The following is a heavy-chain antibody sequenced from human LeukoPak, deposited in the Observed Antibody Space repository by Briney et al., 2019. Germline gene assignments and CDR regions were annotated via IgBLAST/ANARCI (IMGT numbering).Heavy chain of an antibody. J-gene: IGHJ4*02. CDR2: IYPGDSET. Sequence: GESLKISCKGSGYTFTNDWIAWVRQMPGKGLEWMGIIYPGDSETRYGPSFQGHVTISVDKSVTTAYLQWSSLKTSDTAMYYCARLVSYYGTLDYWGQGTLVTVSS. D-gene: IGHD1-26*01. CDR1: GYTFTNDW. CDR3: ARLVSYYGTLDY. V-gene: IGHV5-51*01.